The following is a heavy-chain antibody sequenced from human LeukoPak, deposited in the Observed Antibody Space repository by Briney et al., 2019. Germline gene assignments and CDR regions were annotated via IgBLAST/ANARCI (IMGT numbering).Heavy chain of an antibody. CDR2: INHIGST. V-gene: IGHV4-34*01. J-gene: IGHJ4*02. CDR3: ASTWDF. CDR1: GGSFSGYY. Sequence: SETLSLTCAVYGGSFSGYYSGWIRPPPEKGLEWIGEINHIGSTNYTPPLTSRATISVRTTKNQFSLNFRSVTPADTPLYYFASTWDFWGQGTLVTVSS.